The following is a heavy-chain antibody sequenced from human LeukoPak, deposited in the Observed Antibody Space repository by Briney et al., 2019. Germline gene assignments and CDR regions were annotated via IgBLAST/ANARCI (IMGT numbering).Heavy chain of an antibody. V-gene: IGHV3-7*01. Sequence: PGGSLRLSCAASGFTFSSYWMSWVRQAPGKGLEWVANIKQDGSEKYYVDSVKGRFTISRDNAKNSLYLQMNSLRAEDTAVYYCARDLNSSKYYYDSSGYCYWGQGTLVTVSS. CDR3: ARDLNSSKYYYDSSGYCY. D-gene: IGHD3-22*01. CDR2: IKQDGSEK. J-gene: IGHJ4*02. CDR1: GFTFSSYW.